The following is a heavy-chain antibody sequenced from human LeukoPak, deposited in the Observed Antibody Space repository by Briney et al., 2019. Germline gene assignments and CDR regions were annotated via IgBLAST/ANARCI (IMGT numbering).Heavy chain of an antibody. V-gene: IGHV1-69*13. CDR2: IIPIFGTA. CDR1: GGTFSSYA. J-gene: IGHJ3*02. D-gene: IGHD6-19*01. Sequence: SVKVSCKASGGTFSSYAISWVRQAPGQGLKWRGGIIPIFGTANYAQKFQGRVTITADESTSTAYMELSSLRSEDTAVYYCTEIRVYSSGWYADDAFDIWGQGTMVTVSS. CDR3: TEIRVYSSGWYADDAFDI.